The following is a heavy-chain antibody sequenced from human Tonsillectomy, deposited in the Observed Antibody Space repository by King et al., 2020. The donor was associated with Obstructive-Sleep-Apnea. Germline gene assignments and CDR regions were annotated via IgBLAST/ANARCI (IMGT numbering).Heavy chain of an antibody. V-gene: IGHV3-74*01. Sequence: VQLVESGGGLVQPGGSLRLSCAASGFTFSSYWMHWVRQAPGTGLVWVSRINSDGSSTSYADSVKGRFTISRDNAKNTLYLQMNSLRAEDTAVYYCARDISSWYTHFDYWGQGTLVTVSS. CDR1: GFTFSSYW. CDR3: ARDISSWYTHFDY. CDR2: INSDGSST. D-gene: IGHD6-13*01. J-gene: IGHJ4*02.